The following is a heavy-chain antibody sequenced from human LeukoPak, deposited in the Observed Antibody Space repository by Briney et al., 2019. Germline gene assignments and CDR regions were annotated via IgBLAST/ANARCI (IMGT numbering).Heavy chain of an antibody. Sequence: GGSLRFSCAAPGFTFSSYAMSWVRQAPGKGLEWVSAISGSGGSTYYADSVKGRFTISRDNSKNTLYLQMNSLRAEDTAVYYCAKAPHIVDTISPNFDYWGQGTLLTVSS. V-gene: IGHV3-23*01. CDR3: AKAPHIVDTISPNFDY. CDR1: GFTFSSYA. J-gene: IGHJ4*02. CDR2: ISGSGGST. D-gene: IGHD5-12*01.